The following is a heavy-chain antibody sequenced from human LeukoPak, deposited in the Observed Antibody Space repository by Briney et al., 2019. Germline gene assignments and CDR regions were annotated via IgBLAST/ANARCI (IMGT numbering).Heavy chain of an antibody. J-gene: IGHJ4*02. Sequence: GGSLRLSCAASGFMFSGFSMSWVRQTPGEGLEWVAKMTEYGTEIFYVDSVKGRFTISRDNAKNSLYLQMNSLRAEDTAVYYCARGLVRPGYYFDYWGQGTLVTVSS. D-gene: IGHD1-1*01. CDR1: GFMFSGFS. V-gene: IGHV3-7*04. CDR2: MTEYGTEI. CDR3: ARGLVRPGYYFDY.